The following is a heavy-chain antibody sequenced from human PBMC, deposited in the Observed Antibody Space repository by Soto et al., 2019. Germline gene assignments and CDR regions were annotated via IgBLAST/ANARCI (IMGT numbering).Heavy chain of an antibody. CDR2: ISYDGSDT. CDR3: AKDNPAVVH. J-gene: IGHJ4*02. V-gene: IGHV3-30*18. Sequence: GGSLRLSCAASGFTFSSYAMHWVRQAPGKGLEWVAFISYDGSDTYYADSVKGRFTISRDNFKNTLYLQINSLTTEDTAMYYCAKDNPAVVHWGQGTLVTVSS. CDR1: GFTFSSYA.